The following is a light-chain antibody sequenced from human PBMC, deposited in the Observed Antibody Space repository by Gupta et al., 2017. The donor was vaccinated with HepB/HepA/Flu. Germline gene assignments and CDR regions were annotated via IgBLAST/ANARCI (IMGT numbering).Light chain of an antibody. CDR2: GNS. V-gene: IGLV1-40*01. CDR3: QSEDSSRSGLV. J-gene: IGLJ2*01. Sequence: QSVLSQPPSLSGAPGHPVTISCTGSSSNIGAGYDVHWYQHLPETAPNLLIYGNSTRTSEVPDRFSGSKSGTSATVAITGLQAEDEADYYWQSEDSSRSGLVFGGGTKLTVL. CDR1: SSNIGAGYD.